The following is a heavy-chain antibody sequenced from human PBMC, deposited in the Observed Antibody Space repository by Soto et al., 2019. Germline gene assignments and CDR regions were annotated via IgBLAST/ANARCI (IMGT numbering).Heavy chain of an antibody. CDR1: GFSFSNYW. CDR2: ISQVGSAE. J-gene: IGHJ5*02. D-gene: IGHD1-1*01. Sequence: GGSLRLSCAASGFSFSNYWMTWVRQAPGEGLEWVAGISQVGSAEHYVDSVKGRFTISRDNAKSSLYLQLNSLRAEDTAVYYCATYNTSTGWLDPWGQGTLVTVSS. CDR3: ATYNTSTGWLDP. V-gene: IGHV3-7*01.